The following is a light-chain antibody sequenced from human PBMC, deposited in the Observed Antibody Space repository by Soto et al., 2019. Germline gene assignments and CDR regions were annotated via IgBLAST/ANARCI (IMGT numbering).Light chain of an antibody. J-gene: IGLJ1*01. CDR2: AVS. Sequence: QSALTQPPSASGSPGQSVTISCTGTSSDVGGYNYVSWYQQHPGKAPKLMIYAVSKRPSGVPDRFSGSKSGNTASLTVSGLQAEDEADYYCSSYAGRNNFIYVFGTGTKLTVL. CDR3: SSYAGRNNFIYV. CDR1: SSDVGGYNY. V-gene: IGLV2-8*01.